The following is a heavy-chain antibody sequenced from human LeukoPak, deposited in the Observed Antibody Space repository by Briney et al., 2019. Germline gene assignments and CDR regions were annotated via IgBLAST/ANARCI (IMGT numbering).Heavy chain of an antibody. V-gene: IGHV3-30*04. CDR3: ARSRDTGGHFDY. CDR2: ISYDGSKK. CDR1: GFTFSTYA. D-gene: IGHD1-26*01. Sequence: GGSLRLSCAASGFTFSTYAIHWVRQAPGKGPEWVAVISYDGSKKFYADSLKGRFTISRDNSKNTLYLQMNSLRAEDTGVYYCARSRDTGGHFDYWGQGTLVTVSS. J-gene: IGHJ4*02.